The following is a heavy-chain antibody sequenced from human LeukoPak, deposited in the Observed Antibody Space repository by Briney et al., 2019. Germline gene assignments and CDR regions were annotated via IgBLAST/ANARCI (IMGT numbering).Heavy chain of an antibody. CDR3: ARYCSGGSCYRGAPFNY. J-gene: IGHJ4*02. D-gene: IGHD2-15*01. CDR2: ISSSGSTI. Sequence: GGSLRLSCAASGFTFSSYEMNWVRQAPGKGLEWVSYISSSGSTIYYADSVKGRFTISRDNAKNPLYLRMNSLRAEDTAVYYCARYCSGGSCYRGAPFNYWGQGTLVTVSS. CDR1: GFTFSSYE. V-gene: IGHV3-48*03.